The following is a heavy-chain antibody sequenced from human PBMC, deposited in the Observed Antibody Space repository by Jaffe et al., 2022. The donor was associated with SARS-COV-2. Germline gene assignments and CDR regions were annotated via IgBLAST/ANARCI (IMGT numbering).Heavy chain of an antibody. J-gene: IGHJ5*02. CDR1: GFTFDDYA. Sequence: EVQLVESGGGLVQPGRSLRLSCAASGFTFDDYAMHWVRQAPGKGLEWVSGISWNSGSIGYADSVKGRFTISRDNAKNSLYLQMNSLRAEDTALYYCAKAGRSSSWDNWFDPWGQGTLVTVSS. CDR2: ISWNSGSI. V-gene: IGHV3-9*01. CDR3: AKAGRSSSWDNWFDP. D-gene: IGHD6-13*01.